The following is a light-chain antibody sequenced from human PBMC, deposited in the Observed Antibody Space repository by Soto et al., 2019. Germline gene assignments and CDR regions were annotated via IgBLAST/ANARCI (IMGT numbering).Light chain of an antibody. V-gene: IGKV1-27*01. CDR1: QAISNY. CDR2: ATS. Sequence: DIQMTQSPSSLSASVGDRVTITCRASQAISNYLAWYQQKPGKVPKLLIYATSTLQRGVPSRFSGSGSGTPFTLTIASLQPEDVAPDYGQQYNSGRCTFGQETKVEIK. J-gene: IGKJ1*01. CDR3: QQYNSGRCT.